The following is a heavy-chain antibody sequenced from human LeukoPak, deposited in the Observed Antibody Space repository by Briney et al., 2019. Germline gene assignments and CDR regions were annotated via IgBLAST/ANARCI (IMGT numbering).Heavy chain of an antibody. CDR2: IIPILGIA. J-gene: IGHJ4*02. V-gene: IGHV1-69*02. D-gene: IGHD3-10*01. CDR3: ARGGYYGSGSYYNPGDY. Sequence: SVKVSCKASGGTFSSYTISWVRQAPGQGLEWMGRIIPILGIANYAQKFQGRVTITADKSTSTAYMEVSSLRSEDTAVYYCARGGYYGSGSYYNPGDYWGQGTLVTVSS. CDR1: GGTFSSYT.